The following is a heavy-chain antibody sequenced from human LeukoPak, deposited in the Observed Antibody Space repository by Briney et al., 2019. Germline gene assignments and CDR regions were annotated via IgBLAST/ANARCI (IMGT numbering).Heavy chain of an antibody. V-gene: IGHV4-59*01. CDR1: GGSMSSYY. CDR3: ARSYCTNGVCYRGFDP. CDR2: IYYSGST. Sequence: PSETLSLTCTVSGGSMSSYYWSWIRQSPGKGLEWIGYIYYSGSTNYNPSLKSRVTISVDTSKNQFSLKLSSVTAADTAVYYCARSYCTNGVCYRGFDPWSQGTLVTVSS. D-gene: IGHD2-8*01. J-gene: IGHJ5*02.